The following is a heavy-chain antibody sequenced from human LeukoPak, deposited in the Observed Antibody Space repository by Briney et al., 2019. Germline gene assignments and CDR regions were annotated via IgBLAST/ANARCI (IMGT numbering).Heavy chain of an antibody. CDR3: ARDCSGGSCYQRRGFDY. Sequence: GASVKVSCKASGGTFSSYAISWVRQAPGQGLEWMGGIIPIFGTANYAQKFQGRVTITADKSTSTAYMELSSLGSEDTAVYYCARDCSGGSCYQRRGFDYWGQGTLVTVSS. CDR2: IIPIFGTA. J-gene: IGHJ4*02. V-gene: IGHV1-69*06. D-gene: IGHD2-15*01. CDR1: GGTFSSYA.